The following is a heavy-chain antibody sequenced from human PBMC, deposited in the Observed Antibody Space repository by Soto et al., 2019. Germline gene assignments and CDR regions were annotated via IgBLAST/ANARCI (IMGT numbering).Heavy chain of an antibody. CDR2: TYYRSKWYN. CDR3: AKSPDYGGYFDY. CDR1: GVSVSINSAA. V-gene: IGHV6-1*01. D-gene: IGHD4-17*01. J-gene: IGHJ4*02. Sequence: SQTLSLTCAISGVSVSINSAAWNWIRQSPSRGLEWLGRTYYRSKWYNDYAVSVKSRITINPDTSKNQFSLQMNSLRAEDTAVYYCAKSPDYGGYFDYWGQGTLVTVSS.